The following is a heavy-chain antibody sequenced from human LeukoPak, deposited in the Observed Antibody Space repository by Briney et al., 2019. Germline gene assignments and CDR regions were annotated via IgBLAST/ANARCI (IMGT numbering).Heavy chain of an antibody. CDR1: GFLFSNYW. CDR2: IKHDGSEK. J-gene: IGHJ2*01. D-gene: IGHD4-17*01. V-gene: IGHV3-7*01. Sequence: GGSLRLSCVTSGFLFSNYWMSWVRQAPGKGLEWVANIKHDGSEKYYVDSVKGRFTISRDDSKKSLFLHMNSLRADDTAVYFCAREFGDYGGCFDLWGRGTLVTVSS. CDR3: AREFGDYGGCFDL.